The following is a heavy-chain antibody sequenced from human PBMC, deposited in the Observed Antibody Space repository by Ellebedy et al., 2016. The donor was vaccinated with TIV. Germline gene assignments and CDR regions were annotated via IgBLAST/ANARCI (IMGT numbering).Heavy chain of an antibody. CDR3: ARWAYVNSWYHLDY. CDR2: IKQDGSVQ. Sequence: GESLKIPCAASGFTFSSYWMSSVRQAPGKGLEWVASIKQDGSVQYYVDSVRGRFTISRDNSKTSTYLQMNSLRGEDTAVYYCARWAYVNSWYHLDYWGQGTLVTVSS. J-gene: IGHJ4*02. V-gene: IGHV3-7*01. CDR1: GFTFSSYW. D-gene: IGHD6-13*01.